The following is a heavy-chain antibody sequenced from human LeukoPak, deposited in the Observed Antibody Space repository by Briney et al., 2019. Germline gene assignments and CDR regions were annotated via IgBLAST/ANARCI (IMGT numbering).Heavy chain of an antibody. D-gene: IGHD2-21*02. CDR2: ISGSGGST. CDR1: GFTFSSYA. V-gene: IGHV3-23*01. Sequence: PGGSLRLSCAASGFTFSSYAMSWVRQAPGKGLEWVSAISGSGGSTYYADSVKGRFTISRDNSKDTLYLQMNSLRAEDTAVYYCAKPRLMGGGDCYSYWGQGTLVTVSS. J-gene: IGHJ4*02. CDR3: AKPRLMGGGDCYSY.